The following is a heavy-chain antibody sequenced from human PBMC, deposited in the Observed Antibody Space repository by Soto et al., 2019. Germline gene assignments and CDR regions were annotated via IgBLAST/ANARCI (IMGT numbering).Heavy chain of an antibody. Sequence: SETLSLTCTVSGGSISSGGYYWSWIRQHPGKGLEWIGYIYYSGSTYYNPSLKSRVTISVDTSKNQFSLKLSSVTAADTAVYYRARPPAYYTLFGVVPVPLGMDDWCQGTTLTVSS. D-gene: IGHD3-3*01. CDR3: ARPPAYYTLFGVVPVPLGMDD. V-gene: IGHV4-31*03. CDR1: GGSISSGGYY. J-gene: IGHJ6*02. CDR2: IYYSGST.